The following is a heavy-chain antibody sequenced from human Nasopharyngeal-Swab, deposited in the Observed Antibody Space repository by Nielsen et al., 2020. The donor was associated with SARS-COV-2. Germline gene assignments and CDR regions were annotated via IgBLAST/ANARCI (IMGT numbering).Heavy chain of an antibody. CDR3: ARDKKTMIVVVTAPDAFDI. CDR1: GFTFSSYE. Sequence: GESLKISCAASGFTFSSYEMNWVRQAPGKGLEWVSYISSSGSTIYYADSVKGRFTISRDNAKNSPYLQMNSLRAEDTAVYYCARDKKTMIVVVTAPDAFDIWGQGTMVTVSS. D-gene: IGHD2-21*02. V-gene: IGHV3-48*03. CDR2: ISSSGSTI. J-gene: IGHJ3*02.